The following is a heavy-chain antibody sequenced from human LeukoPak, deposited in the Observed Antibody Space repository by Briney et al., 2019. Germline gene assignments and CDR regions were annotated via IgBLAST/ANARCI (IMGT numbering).Heavy chain of an antibody. CDR1: GGTFSSYA. J-gene: IGHJ6*04. D-gene: IGHD1-1*01. Sequence: VKVSCKASGGTFSSYAISWVRQAPGQGLEWTGGIIPIFGTANYAQKFQGRVTITADESTSTAYMELSSLRSEDTAVYYCARVLRYNWNDYYYYGMDVWGKGTTVTVSS. V-gene: IGHV1-69*01. CDR3: ARVLRYNWNDYYYYGMDV. CDR2: IIPIFGTA.